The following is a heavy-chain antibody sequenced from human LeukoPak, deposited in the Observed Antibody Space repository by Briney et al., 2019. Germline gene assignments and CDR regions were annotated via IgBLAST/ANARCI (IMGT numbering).Heavy chain of an antibody. V-gene: IGHV3-9*01. CDR3: AKDSLIYDFWSGPDY. Sequence: GGSLRLSCAASGFTFEDYAMHWVRQAPGKGLEWVSGISWHSENVGYADSVKGRFTISRDNAKNSLYLQMNSLRAEDTAVYYCAKDSLIYDFWSGPDYWGQGTLVTVSS. D-gene: IGHD3-3*01. CDR1: GFTFEDYA. CDR2: ISWHSENV. J-gene: IGHJ4*02.